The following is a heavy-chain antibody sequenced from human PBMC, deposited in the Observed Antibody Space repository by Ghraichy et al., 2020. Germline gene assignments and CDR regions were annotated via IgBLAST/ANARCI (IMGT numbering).Heavy chain of an antibody. V-gene: IGHV4-34*01. J-gene: IGHJ4*02. CDR3: ASVGYPFDY. CDR2: INHSGST. D-gene: IGHD1-1*01. CDR1: GGSFSGYY. Sequence: SETLSLTCAVYGGSFSGYYWSWIRQPPGKGLEWIGEINHSGSTNYNPSLKSRVTISVDTSKNQFSLKLSSVTAADTAVYYCASVGYPFDYWGQGTLVTVSS.